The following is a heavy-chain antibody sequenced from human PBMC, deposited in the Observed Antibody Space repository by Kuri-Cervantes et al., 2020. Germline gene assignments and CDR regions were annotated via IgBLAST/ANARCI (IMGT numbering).Heavy chain of an antibody. Sequence: LSLTCAASGFTFSSYAMSWVRQAPGKGLEWVSAISGSGGSTYYADSVKGRFTISRDNSKNTLYLHMNSLRAEDTAVYFCAREASRSVLGGLDYRGQGTLGTGSS. CDR3: AREASRSVLGGLDY. CDR2: ISGSGGST. V-gene: IGHV3-23*01. CDR1: GFTFSSYA. D-gene: IGHD5/OR15-5a*01. J-gene: IGHJ4*02.